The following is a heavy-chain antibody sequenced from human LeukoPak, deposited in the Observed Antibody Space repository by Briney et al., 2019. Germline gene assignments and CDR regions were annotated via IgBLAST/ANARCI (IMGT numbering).Heavy chain of an antibody. J-gene: IGHJ6*02. CDR1: GFTVSSIY. CDR3: ARYGDYEYYYYYGMDV. Sequence: PGGSLRLSCAASGFTVSSIYMNWVRQPPGKGLEWIGSIYYSGSTYYNPSLKSRVTISVDTSKNQFSLKLSSVTAADTAVYYCARYGDYEYYYYYGMDVWGQGTTVTVSS. D-gene: IGHD4-17*01. CDR2: IYYSGST. V-gene: IGHV4-39*01.